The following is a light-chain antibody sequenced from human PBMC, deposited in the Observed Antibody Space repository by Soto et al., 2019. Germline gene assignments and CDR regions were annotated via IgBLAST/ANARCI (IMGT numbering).Light chain of an antibody. CDR1: QSVSSSY. V-gene: IGKV3-20*01. J-gene: IGKJ2*01. CDR2: GAS. Sequence: EIVLTQSPGTLSLSPGERATLSCRASQSVSSSYLAGYQQKPGQAPRLLIYGASSRATGIPDSFSASGCGTDFTLTISRLEPEDFAVYYCQQYGRSPTFGQGTKLEIK. CDR3: QQYGRSPT.